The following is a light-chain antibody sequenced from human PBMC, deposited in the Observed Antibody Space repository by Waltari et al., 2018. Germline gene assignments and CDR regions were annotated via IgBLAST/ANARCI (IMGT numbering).Light chain of an antibody. CDR2: DAS. CDR3: QQSDSMPFT. V-gene: IGKV1-39*01. CDR1: QSISSY. Sequence: DIQMTQSPSSLSASVGDRVSITCRTSQSISSYLNWYQQKPGKAPKLLIYDASTLQSGFPSRFSGSGSGTDFTLTISSLQPEDFATYHCQQSDSMPFTFGGGTKVEIK. J-gene: IGKJ4*01.